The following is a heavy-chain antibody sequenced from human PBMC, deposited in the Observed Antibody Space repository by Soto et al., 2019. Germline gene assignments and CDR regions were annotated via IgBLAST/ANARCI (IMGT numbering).Heavy chain of an antibody. CDR2: IGTAGDT. CDR1: GFTFSSYD. D-gene: IGHD3-10*01. J-gene: IGHJ6*02. Sequence: EVQLVESGGGLVQPGGSLRLSCAASGFTFSSYDMHWVRQATGKGLEWVSAIGTAGDTYYPGSVKGRFTISRENAKNSVYLQMNSLRAGDTAVYYCARGTAYGEYYYYYGMDVWGQGTTVTVSS. V-gene: IGHV3-13*01. CDR3: ARGTAYGEYYYYYGMDV.